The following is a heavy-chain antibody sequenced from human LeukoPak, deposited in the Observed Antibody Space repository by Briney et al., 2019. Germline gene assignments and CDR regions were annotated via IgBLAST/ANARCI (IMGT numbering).Heavy chain of an antibody. V-gene: IGHV4-59*12. D-gene: IGHD1-26*01. Sequence: PSETLSLTCTVSGFTISSYYWSWIRQPPGKGLEWIGYIYYSGSTNYNPSLKSRVTMSVDTSKNQFSLKLSSVTAADTAVYYCAREDYRGSYYDYWGQGTLVTVSS. CDR1: GFTISSYY. CDR3: AREDYRGSYYDY. J-gene: IGHJ4*02. CDR2: IYYSGST.